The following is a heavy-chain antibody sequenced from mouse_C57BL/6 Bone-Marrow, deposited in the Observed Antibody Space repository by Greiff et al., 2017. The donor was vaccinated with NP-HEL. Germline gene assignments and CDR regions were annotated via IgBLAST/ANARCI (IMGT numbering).Heavy chain of an antibody. Sequence: QVQLQQPGAELVKPGASVKVSCKASGYTFTSYWMHWVKQRPGQGLEWIGRIHPSDSDTNYNQKFKGKATLTVDKSSSTAYMQLSSLTSEDSAVYYCAITGWNYDYYGSSPAWFAYWGQGTLVTVSA. CDR3: AITGWNYDYYGSSPAWFAY. CDR2: IHPSDSDT. CDR1: GYTFTSYW. V-gene: IGHV1-74*01. J-gene: IGHJ3*01. D-gene: IGHD1-1*01.